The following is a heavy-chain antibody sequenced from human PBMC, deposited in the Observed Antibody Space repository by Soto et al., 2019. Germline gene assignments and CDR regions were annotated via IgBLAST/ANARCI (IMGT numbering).Heavy chain of an antibody. Sequence: EVQVLESGGGLVQPGGSLRLSCEGSGFTVSSHAMTWIRQAPGKGPEWVSTITTDGGTYYADSVKGRFAMSRATSENTLYLQMNSLGAEDTAAYYCAPHVSCSGGSCQYDAFAIRGQGTMVTVSS. CDR2: ITTDGGT. CDR1: GFTVSSHA. CDR3: APHVSCSGGSCQYDAFAI. D-gene: IGHD2-15*01. V-gene: IGHV3-23*01. J-gene: IGHJ3*02.